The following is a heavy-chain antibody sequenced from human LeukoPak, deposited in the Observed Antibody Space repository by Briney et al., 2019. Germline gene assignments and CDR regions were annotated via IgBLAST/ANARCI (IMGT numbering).Heavy chain of an antibody. CDR2: INHSGST. CDR1: GGSFSGYY. J-gene: IGHJ4*02. CDR3: ARVIRITMVRGVIITGPHFDY. V-gene: IGHV4-34*01. D-gene: IGHD3-10*01. Sequence: SETLSLTCAVYGGSFSGYYWSWIRQPPGKGLEWIGEINHSGSTNYNPSLKSRVTISVDTSKNQLSLRLSSLTAADTAVYYCARVIRITMVRGVIITGPHFDYWGQGTLVTVSS.